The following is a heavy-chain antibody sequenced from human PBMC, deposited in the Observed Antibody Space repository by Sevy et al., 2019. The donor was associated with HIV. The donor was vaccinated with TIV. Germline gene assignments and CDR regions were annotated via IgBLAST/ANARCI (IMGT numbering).Heavy chain of an antibody. J-gene: IGHJ4*02. CDR2: ISYDGDNK. Sequence: GGSLRLSCAASRFTFSSYGMHWVRQAPGRGLEWVAVISYDGDNKYYADSVKGRFTISRDNSKNTLYLQMNSLRAEDTAVYYCAKEWIAVTGYYFDYWGQGTLVTVSS. CDR1: RFTFSSYG. V-gene: IGHV3-30*18. CDR3: AKEWIAVTGYYFDY. D-gene: IGHD6-19*01.